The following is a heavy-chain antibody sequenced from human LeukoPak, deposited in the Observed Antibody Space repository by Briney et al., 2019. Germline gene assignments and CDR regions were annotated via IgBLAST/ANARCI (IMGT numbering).Heavy chain of an antibody. CDR1: GGSISDHH. D-gene: IGHD2-21*02. Sequence: TSETLSLTCSVSGGSISDHHWSWVRQPPGKGLEYIGFIHSNGNTNYDPSLMSRITISIDTSENHFSLRLTSVTAADTAVYYCSRLASCGSDGHAFDIWGQGTMVTVSS. CDR3: SRLASCGSDGHAFDI. V-gene: IGHV4-59*08. J-gene: IGHJ3*02. CDR2: IHSNGNT.